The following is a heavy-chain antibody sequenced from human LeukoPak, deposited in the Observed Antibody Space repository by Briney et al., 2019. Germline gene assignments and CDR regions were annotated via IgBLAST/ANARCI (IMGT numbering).Heavy chain of an antibody. J-gene: IGHJ5*02. CDR3: ARGGYCTTTSCYSGGGWFDP. CDR2: VYPGDSRT. CDR1: GYSFTSYW. D-gene: IGHD2-2*02. V-gene: IGHV5-51*01. Sequence: GESLKISCKGSGYSFTSYWIGWVRQMPGKGLKWMGIVYPGDSRTRYSPSFQGQVTISADKSISTAYLQWSSLKASDTAMYYCARGGYCTTTSCYSGGGWFDPWGQGTLVTVSS.